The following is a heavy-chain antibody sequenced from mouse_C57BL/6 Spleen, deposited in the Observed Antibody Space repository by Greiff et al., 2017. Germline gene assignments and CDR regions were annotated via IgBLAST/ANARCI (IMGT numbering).Heavy chain of an antibody. CDR3: ARAVVEECYWYFDD. V-gene: IGHV1-53*01. CDR2: INPSNGGT. J-gene: IGHJ1*01. Sequence: VQLQQPGTELVKPGASVKLSCKASGYTFTSYWMHWVKQRPGQGLEWIGNINPSNGGTNYNEKFKSKATLTVDKSSSTAYMQLSSLTSEDSAVYYCARAVVEECYWYFDDWGPGTTVTVSS. D-gene: IGHD1-1*01. CDR1: GYTFTSYW.